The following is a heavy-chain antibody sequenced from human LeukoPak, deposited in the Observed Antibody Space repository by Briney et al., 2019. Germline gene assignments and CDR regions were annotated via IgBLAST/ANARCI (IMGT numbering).Heavy chain of an antibody. V-gene: IGHV3-23*01. CDR2: ISGSGGST. CDR1: GFTFSSYA. CDR3: AKTSVVVVPAGPFDY. J-gene: IGHJ4*02. D-gene: IGHD2-2*01. Sequence: GGSLRLSCAASGFTFSSYAMSWVREAPGKGLEWVSAISGSGGSTYYADSVKGRFTISRDNSKNTLYLQMNSLRAEDTAVYYCAKTSVVVVPAGPFDYWGQGTLVTVSS.